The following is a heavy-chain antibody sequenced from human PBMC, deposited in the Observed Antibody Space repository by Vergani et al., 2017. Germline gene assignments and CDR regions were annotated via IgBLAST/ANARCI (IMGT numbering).Heavy chain of an antibody. D-gene: IGHD6-19*01. J-gene: IGHJ4*02. CDR1: GFTFSSYA. CDR2: ISSNGGST. Sequence: VQLVESGGGLVQPGGSLRLSCSASGFTFSSYAMHWVRQAPGKGLEYVSAISSNGGSTYYADSVKGRFTISRDNAKNSLYLQMNSLRAEDTAVYYCARDRRYSSGWSHLYYLWGQGTLVTVSS. CDR3: ARDRRYSSGWSHLYYL. V-gene: IGHV3-64*04.